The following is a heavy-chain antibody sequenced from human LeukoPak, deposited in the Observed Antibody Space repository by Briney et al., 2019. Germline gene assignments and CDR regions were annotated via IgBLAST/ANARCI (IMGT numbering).Heavy chain of an antibody. CDR2: IRYDGSNK. J-gene: IGHJ4*02. D-gene: IGHD3-3*01. CDR3: AKGPGVWSGYYNYLDY. CDR1: GFTFSSYG. V-gene: IGHV3-30*02. Sequence: GGSLRLSCAASGFTFSSYGMHWVRQAPGKGLEWVAFIRYDGSNKYYADSVTGRFTISRDNSKNTLYLQMNSLRAEDTAVYYCAKGPGVWSGYYNYLDYWGQGTLVTVSS.